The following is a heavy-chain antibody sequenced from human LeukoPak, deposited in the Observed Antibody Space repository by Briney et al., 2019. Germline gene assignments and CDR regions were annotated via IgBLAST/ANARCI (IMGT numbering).Heavy chain of an antibody. CDR1: GASISRSY. CDR2: IYYTGST. Sequence: PSETLSLTCTVSGASISRSYWSWIRQPPGKGLEWIGYIYYTGSTIYNPSLKSRVTISVDTSKSQFSLKLSSVTAADTAVYYCARELIAVSGTHFDYWGQGTLVTVSS. CDR3: ARELIAVSGTHFDY. D-gene: IGHD6-19*01. V-gene: IGHV4-59*01. J-gene: IGHJ4*02.